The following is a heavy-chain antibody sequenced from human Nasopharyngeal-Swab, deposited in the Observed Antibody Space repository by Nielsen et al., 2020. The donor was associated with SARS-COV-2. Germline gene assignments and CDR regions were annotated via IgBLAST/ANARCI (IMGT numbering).Heavy chain of an antibody. J-gene: IGHJ4*02. V-gene: IGHV3-7*01. Sequence: GGSLRLSCAASGFTVSSNYMSWVRQAPGKGLEWVANIKQDGSEKYYVDSVKGRFTISRDNAKNSLYLQMNSLRAEDTAVYYCAVDGYWGQGTLVTVSS. CDR2: IKQDGSEK. CDR3: AVDGY. D-gene: IGHD6-19*01. CDR1: GFTVSSNY.